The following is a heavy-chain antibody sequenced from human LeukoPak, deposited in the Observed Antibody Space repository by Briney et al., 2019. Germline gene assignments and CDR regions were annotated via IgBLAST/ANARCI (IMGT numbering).Heavy chain of an antibody. Sequence: ASVTVSCKASGYTFTDYYIHWVRQAPGQGLEWMGWINPNSGGTIFAQKFQGRVTMTRDTSISTAYMELSRLRSDDTAVYYCARGGLTYYYGSGSYRFDPWGQGTLVTVSS. CDR3: ARGGLTYYYGSGSYRFDP. CDR2: INPNSGGT. CDR1: GYTFTDYY. V-gene: IGHV1-2*02. J-gene: IGHJ5*02. D-gene: IGHD3-10*01.